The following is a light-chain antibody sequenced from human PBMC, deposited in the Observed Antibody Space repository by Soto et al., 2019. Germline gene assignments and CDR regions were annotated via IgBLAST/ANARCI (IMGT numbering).Light chain of an antibody. V-gene: IGLV1-51*01. CDR1: SSNIGSNY. CDR2: DSN. Sequence: QSVLTQPPSVPAAPGQTVTISCSGSSSNIGSNYVSWYQQLPGAAPKLLIYDSNKRPSGIPERFSASKSGTSATLGITGLQTGDEADYYCGAWDGSLRLYVFGTGTKVTVL. J-gene: IGLJ1*01. CDR3: GAWDGSLRLYV.